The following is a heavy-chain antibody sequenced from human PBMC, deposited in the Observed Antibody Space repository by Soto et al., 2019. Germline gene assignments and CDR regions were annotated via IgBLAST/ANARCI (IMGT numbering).Heavy chain of an antibody. Sequence: GSLRLSCAASGFTFSSYSMNWVRQAPGKGLEWVSYISSSSSTIYYADSVKGRFTISRDNAKNSLYLQMNSLRAEDTAVYYCASFSMCAKYDILTGSPCLAYWGQGTLVTVSS. D-gene: IGHD3-9*01. J-gene: IGHJ4*02. CDR3: ASFSMCAKYDILTGSPCLAY. V-gene: IGHV3-48*01. CDR1: GFTFSSYS. CDR2: ISSSSSTI.